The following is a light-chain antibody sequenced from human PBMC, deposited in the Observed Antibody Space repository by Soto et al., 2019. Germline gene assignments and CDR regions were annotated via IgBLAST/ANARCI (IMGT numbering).Light chain of an antibody. V-gene: IGLV2-14*01. CDR2: EVS. CDR1: SSDVGDYNY. CDR3: SSYTSSGTYV. Sequence: QSALTQPASVSGSPGQSIAISCTGTSSDVGDYNYVSWYQQHPDKAPKLMIYEVSNRPSGASSRFSGSKSGDTASLTISGLQAEDEADYYCSSYTSSGTYVFGTGTKVTVL. J-gene: IGLJ1*01.